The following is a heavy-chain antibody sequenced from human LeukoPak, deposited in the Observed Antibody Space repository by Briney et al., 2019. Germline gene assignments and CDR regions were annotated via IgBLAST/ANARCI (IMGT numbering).Heavy chain of an antibody. J-gene: IGHJ4*02. V-gene: IGHV1-8*01. Sequence: ASVKVSCKASGYTFTSYDINWVRQATGRGLEWMGWMNPNSGNTGYAQKFQGRVTMTRNTSISTAYMELSSLRSEDTAVYYCARGSSSWGGDYFDYWGQGTLVTVSS. CDR2: MNPNSGNT. CDR1: GYTFTSYD. CDR3: ARGSSSWGGDYFDY. D-gene: IGHD6-13*01.